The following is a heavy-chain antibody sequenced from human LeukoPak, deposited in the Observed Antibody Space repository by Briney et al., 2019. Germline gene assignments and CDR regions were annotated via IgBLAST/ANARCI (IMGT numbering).Heavy chain of an antibody. D-gene: IGHD2-2*01. CDR3: ARYAFVVVPAAHWSFDY. Sequence: NTSQTLSLTCTVSGGSISSGDYYWSWIRQPPGKGLEWIGYIYYSGSTYYNPSLKSRVTISVDTSKNQFPLKLSSVTAADTAVYYCARYAFVVVPAAHWSFDYWGQGTLVTVSS. CDR1: GGSISSGDYY. V-gene: IGHV4-30-4*08. J-gene: IGHJ4*02. CDR2: IYYSGST.